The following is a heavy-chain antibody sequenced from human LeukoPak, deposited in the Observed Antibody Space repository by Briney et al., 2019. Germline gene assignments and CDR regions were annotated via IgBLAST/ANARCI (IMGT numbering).Heavy chain of an antibody. J-gene: IGHJ4*02. CDR1: DYSVSNSNSF. V-gene: IGHV4-39*01. D-gene: IGHD6-19*01. CDR2: FSYSGRA. CDR3: VRHVGFSSGFDL. Sequence: SSETLALTCTVSDYSVSNSNSFWGSIRQPPGKGLEWIGTFSYSGRAYYNPSLKSRVTISVDTSRNQFSLRLNSVTAADTAVYHCVRHVGFSSGFDLWGQGTLVTVSS.